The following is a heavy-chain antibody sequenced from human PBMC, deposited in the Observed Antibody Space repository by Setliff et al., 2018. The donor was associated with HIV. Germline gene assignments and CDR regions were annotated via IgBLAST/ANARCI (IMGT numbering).Heavy chain of an antibody. V-gene: IGHV1-18*01. D-gene: IGHD2-2*01. CDR2: ISANNGNT. CDR1: GYTFTRYG. J-gene: IGHJ6*03. Sequence: ASVKVSCKASGYTFTRYGISWVRQAPGQGLEWMGWISANNGNTKYAQRLQGRVTMTTDTSTSTAYMDLRSLRSDDTAVYFCARDGEYQVLHYYYMDVWGKGTTVTVSS. CDR3: ARDGEYQVLHYYYMDV.